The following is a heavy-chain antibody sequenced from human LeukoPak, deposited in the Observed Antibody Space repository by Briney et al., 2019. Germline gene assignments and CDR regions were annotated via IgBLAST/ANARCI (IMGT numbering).Heavy chain of an antibody. CDR2: ISGSGYST. V-gene: IGHV3-23*01. CDR3: AKVLGMYGSSGYAWYFDY. D-gene: IGHD6-25*01. Sequence: GGSLRLSCTASGFTFSSYAMSWVRQAPGKGLEWVSIISGSGYSTYYADSVKGRFTISRDNSKNTLYLQMNSLRAEDTAVYYCAKVLGMYGSSGYAWYFDYWGQGTLVTVSS. CDR1: GFTFSSYA. J-gene: IGHJ4*02.